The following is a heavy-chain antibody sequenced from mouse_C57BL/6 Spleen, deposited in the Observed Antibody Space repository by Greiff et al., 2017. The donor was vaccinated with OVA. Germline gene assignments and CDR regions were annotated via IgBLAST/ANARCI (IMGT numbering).Heavy chain of an antibody. Sequence: VQLKQSGPELVKPGASVKISCKASGYAFSSSWMNWVKQRPGKGLEWIGRIYPGDGDTNYNGKFKGKATLTADKSSSTAYMQLSSLTSEDSAVYFCARWDYYGSTLDYWGQGTTLTVSS. CDR2: IYPGDGDT. D-gene: IGHD1-1*01. V-gene: IGHV1-82*01. CDR1: GYAFSSSW. CDR3: ARWDYYGSTLDY. J-gene: IGHJ2*01.